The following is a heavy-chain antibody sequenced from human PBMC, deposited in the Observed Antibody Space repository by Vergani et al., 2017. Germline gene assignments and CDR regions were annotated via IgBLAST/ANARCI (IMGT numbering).Heavy chain of an antibody. CDR3: AELYGDDGYSPF. CDR1: GFTFSTYA. Sequence: EVQLLDSGGGLVQPGGSLRLSCAASGFTFSTYATSWVRQAPGKGLEWVSAISGHGDNIFYADSVKGRFTISRDNSKNTLFLQMNSLRVEDTAIYYCAELYGDDGYSPFWGQGTLVTVSS. D-gene: IGHD5-18*01. J-gene: IGHJ4*02. CDR2: ISGHGDNI. V-gene: IGHV3-23*01.